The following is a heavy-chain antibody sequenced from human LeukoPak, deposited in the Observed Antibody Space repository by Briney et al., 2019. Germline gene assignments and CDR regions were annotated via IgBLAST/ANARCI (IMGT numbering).Heavy chain of an antibody. CDR3: ARPLGYSYGYSY. V-gene: IGHV1-69*13. Sequence: SVKVSCKASGGTFSSYAISWVRQAPGQGLEWMGGIIPIFGTANYAQKFQGRVTITADESTSTAYMELGSLRSEDTAVYYCARPLGYSYGYSYWGQGTLVTVSS. D-gene: IGHD5-18*01. J-gene: IGHJ4*02. CDR2: IIPIFGTA. CDR1: GGTFSSYA.